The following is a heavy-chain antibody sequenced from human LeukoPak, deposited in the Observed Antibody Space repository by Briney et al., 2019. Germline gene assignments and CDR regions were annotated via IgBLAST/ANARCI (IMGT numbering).Heavy chain of an antibody. CDR3: ASWPAGWYGEDS. V-gene: IGHV3-53*01. CDR2: IYGGGST. J-gene: IGHJ4*02. Sequence: GGSLRLSCAGTGLTVSSNFMSWVRQAPGKGLEWVSVIYGGGSTYYADSVKGRFTISRDTPKNTLYLQMNSLRVEDTAVYYCASWPAGWYGEDSWGQGTLVTVSS. D-gene: IGHD6-19*01. CDR1: GLTVSSNF.